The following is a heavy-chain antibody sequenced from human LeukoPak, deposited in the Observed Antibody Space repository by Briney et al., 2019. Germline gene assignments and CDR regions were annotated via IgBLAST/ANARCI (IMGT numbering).Heavy chain of an antibody. J-gene: IGHJ4*02. CDR3: ATGEYYYDSSGYFDY. CDR2: ISSSGSTI. V-gene: IGHV3-48*03. Sequence: PGGSLRLSCAASGFTFSSYEMNWVRQALGKGLEWVSYISSSGSTIYYADSVKGRFTISRDNAKNSLYLQMNSLRAEDTAVYYCATGEYYYDSSGYFDYWGQGTLVTVSS. CDR1: GFTFSSYE. D-gene: IGHD3-22*01.